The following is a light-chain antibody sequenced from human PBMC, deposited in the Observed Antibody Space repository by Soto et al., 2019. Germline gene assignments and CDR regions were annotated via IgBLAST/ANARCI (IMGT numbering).Light chain of an antibody. CDR1: QSISSY. V-gene: IGKV3-11*01. CDR2: DVS. J-gene: IGKJ3*01. Sequence: EIVLTQSPAPLSLSPGARATLSCRASQSISSYLAWYQQKPDQAPRLLIYDVSIRATGTPARFSGCGSVTGFTLTISSLEPEDFVVYDGHPRSSCPFSFGPRTKVVIK. CDR3: HPRSSCPFS.